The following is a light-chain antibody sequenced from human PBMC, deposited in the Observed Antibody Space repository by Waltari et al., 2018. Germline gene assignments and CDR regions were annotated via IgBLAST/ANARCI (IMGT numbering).Light chain of an antibody. V-gene: IGKV4-1*01. J-gene: IGKJ5*01. CDR3: QQYSSSPIT. CDR2: WAS. CDR1: QSLFFGASGKNY. Sequence: DIVLTQYPDSLAVSLGERATIACESSQSLFFGASGKNYLAWYQQKPGQPPKVLIYWASTREAGVPERISGSGSGAHFTLTVDSLQAEDVAVYYCQQYSSSPITFGQGTRLEI.